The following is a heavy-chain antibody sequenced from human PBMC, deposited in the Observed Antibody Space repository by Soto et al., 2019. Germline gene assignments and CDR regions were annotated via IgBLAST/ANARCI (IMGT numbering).Heavy chain of an antibody. CDR1: GGSISSGGYY. CDR2: IYYSGST. D-gene: IGHD3-22*01. CDR3: ARGGSYDTRGKDY. J-gene: IGHJ4*02. Sequence: PSETLSLTCTVSGGSISSGGYYWSWIRQHPGKGLEWIGYIYYSGSTYYNPSLKSRVTISVDTSKNQFSLKLSSVTAADTAVYHCARGGSYDTRGKDYWGQGTLVTVSS. V-gene: IGHV4-31*03.